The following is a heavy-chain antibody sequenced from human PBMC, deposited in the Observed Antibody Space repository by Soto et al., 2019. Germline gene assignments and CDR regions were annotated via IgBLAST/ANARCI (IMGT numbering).Heavy chain of an antibody. D-gene: IGHD6-13*01. CDR2: IYYSGST. J-gene: IGHJ6*02. Sequence: SETLSLTCTVSGGSISSSSYYWGWIRQPPGKGLEWIGSIYYSGSTYYNPSLKSRVTISVDTSKNQFSLKLSSVTAADTAVYYCARIRGAAAGPDEDYYYYGMDVWGQGTTVTVSS. V-gene: IGHV4-39*01. CDR1: GGSISSSSYY. CDR3: ARIRGAAAGPDEDYYYYGMDV.